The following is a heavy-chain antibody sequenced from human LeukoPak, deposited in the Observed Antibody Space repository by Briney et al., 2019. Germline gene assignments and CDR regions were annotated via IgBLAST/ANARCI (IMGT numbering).Heavy chain of an antibody. D-gene: IGHD3-10*01. V-gene: IGHV4-39*07. CDR2: IYYSGST. CDR1: GGSISSSSYY. Sequence: SETLSLTCTVSGGSISSSSYYWGWIRQPPGKGLEWIGSIYYSGSTYYSPSLKSRVTISVDTSKNQFSLKLSSVTAADTAVYYCARDRLKFGELFPLYYGMDVWGQGTTVTVSS. CDR3: ARDRLKFGELFPLYYGMDV. J-gene: IGHJ6*02.